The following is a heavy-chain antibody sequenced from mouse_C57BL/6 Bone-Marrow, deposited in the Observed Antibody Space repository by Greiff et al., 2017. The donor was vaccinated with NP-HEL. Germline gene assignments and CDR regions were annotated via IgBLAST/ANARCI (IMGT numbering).Heavy chain of an antibody. D-gene: IGHD2-4*01. J-gene: IGHJ3*01. CDR3: ARWIYYDFTGVFAY. CDR2: IYPGSGST. CDR1: GYTFTSYW. V-gene: IGHV1-55*01. Sequence: QVQLQQPGAELVKPGASVKMSCKASGYTFTSYWITWVKQRPGQGLEWIGDIYPGSGSTNYNEKFKSKATLTVDTSSSTAYMQLSSLTSEDSAVYYCARWIYYDFTGVFAYWGQGTLVTVSA.